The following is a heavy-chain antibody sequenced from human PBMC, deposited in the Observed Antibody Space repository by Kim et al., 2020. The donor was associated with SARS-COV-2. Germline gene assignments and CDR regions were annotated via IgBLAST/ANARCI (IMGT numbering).Heavy chain of an antibody. CDR2: IYPGDSDT. V-gene: IGHV5-51*06. J-gene: IGHJ6*02. CDR1: GYSFTNHW. Sequence: GGSLKISCKTSGYSFTNHWIGWVRQMPGKGLDFMGIIYPGDSDTRYNPSFQGQVVMSVDKSIDTAYLQWSSLKASDTAIYYCARVYYYGSGSYYKQIGYGMDVWGQGTTVSVSS. D-gene: IGHD3-10*01. CDR3: ARVYYYGSGSYYKQIGYGMDV.